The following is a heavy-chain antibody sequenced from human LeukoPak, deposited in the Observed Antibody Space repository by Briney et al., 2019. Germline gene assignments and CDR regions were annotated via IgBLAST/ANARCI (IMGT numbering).Heavy chain of an antibody. CDR1: GGSIGSGGYS. J-gene: IGHJ5*02. V-gene: IGHV4-30-4*07. CDR2: LYSIGST. CDR3: ARAEYYYGSGSYDL. Sequence: PSQTLSLTCAVSGGSIGSGGYSWSWIRQPPGKGLEWIGSLYSIGSTSNNSSLRSRLTISEDTQNQFSLKLSSLTAADTAVYYCARAEYYYGSGSYDLWGQGTLVTVSS. D-gene: IGHD3-10*01.